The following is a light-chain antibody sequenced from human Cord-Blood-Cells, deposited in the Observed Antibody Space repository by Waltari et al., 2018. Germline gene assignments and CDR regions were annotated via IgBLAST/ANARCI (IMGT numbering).Light chain of an antibody. Sequence: DIQMTQSPSSLSASVADRVTITCRASQSISSYLKWYQQKPGKAPKLLNYAASSLKSGVPSRFSGSGSGTDSTTTISSLQPEDFANYYCQQSYSTPYSFGQGTKLEIK. CDR3: QQSYSTPYS. J-gene: IGKJ2*03. V-gene: IGKV1-39*01. CDR2: AAS. CDR1: QSISSY.